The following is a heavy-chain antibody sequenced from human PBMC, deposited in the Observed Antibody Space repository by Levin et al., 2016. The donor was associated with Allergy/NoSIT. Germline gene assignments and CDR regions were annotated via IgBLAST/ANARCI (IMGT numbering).Heavy chain of an antibody. J-gene: IGHJ4*02. Sequence: GESLKISCAASGFTFSDYYMSWIRQAPGKGLEWVSYISSSGSTIYYADSVKGRFTISRDNAKNSLYLQMNSLRAEDTAVYYCARARRGSTEYSSGWYYFDYWGQGTLVTVSS. CDR2: ISSSGSTI. V-gene: IGHV3-11*01. D-gene: IGHD6-19*01. CDR3: ARARRGSTEYSSGWYYFDY. CDR1: GFTFSDYY.